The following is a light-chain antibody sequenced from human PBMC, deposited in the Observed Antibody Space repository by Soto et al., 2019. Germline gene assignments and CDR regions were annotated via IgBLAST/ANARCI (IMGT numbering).Light chain of an antibody. CDR1: QSIGSY. J-gene: IGKJ3*01. CDR2: DAS. V-gene: IGKV3-11*01. CDR3: QQRNFWPLS. Sequence: NVLTQSPAILSLSPGDRATLSCRASQSIGSYLAWYQQKPGQAPRLLIYDASNRATGIPAMFSGSGSETEFTLTIDSLEPEDSAVYYCQQRNFWPLSFGPGTRVEIK.